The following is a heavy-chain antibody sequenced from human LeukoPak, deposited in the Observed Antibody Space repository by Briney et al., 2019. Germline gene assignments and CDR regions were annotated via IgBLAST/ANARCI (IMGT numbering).Heavy chain of an antibody. CDR1: GYSITRHYS. V-gene: IGHV4-38-2*02. CDR3: AKSNGYGLVDI. D-gene: IGHD3-10*01. J-gene: IGHJ3*02. Sequence: SETLSLTCTVSGYSITRHYSWAWVRQPPGKGLEWIGSLYNSGSTYYNPSLKSRVTISVDTSKNQFSLKLSSVTAADTAVYYCAKSNGYGLVDIWGQGTMVTVSS. CDR2: LYNSGST.